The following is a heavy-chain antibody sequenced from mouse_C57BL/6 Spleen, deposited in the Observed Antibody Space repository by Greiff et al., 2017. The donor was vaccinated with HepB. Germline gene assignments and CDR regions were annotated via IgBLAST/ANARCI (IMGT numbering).Heavy chain of an antibody. CDR2: IDPSDSYT. J-gene: IGHJ2*01. CDR3: ARKTDYFDY. Sequence: VQLQQPGAELVKPGASVKLSCKASGYTFTSYWMQWVKQRPGQGLEWIGEIDPSDSYTNYNQKFKGKATLTVDTSSSTAYMQLSSLTSEDSAVYYCARKTDYFDYWGQGTTLTVSS. CDR1: GYTFTSYW. V-gene: IGHV1-50*01.